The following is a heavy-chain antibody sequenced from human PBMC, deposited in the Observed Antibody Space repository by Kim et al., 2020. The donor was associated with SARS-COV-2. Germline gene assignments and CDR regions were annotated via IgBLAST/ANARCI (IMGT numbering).Heavy chain of an antibody. CDR2: IIPILGIA. CDR1: GGTFSSYA. CDR3: ARDLDYYGSGSYYFDY. D-gene: IGHD3-10*01. Sequence: VKVSCKASGGTFSSYAISWVRQAPGQGLEWMGRIIPILGIANYAQKFQGRVTITADKSTSTAYMELSSLRSEDTAVYYCARDLDYYGSGSYYFDYWGQGTLVTVSS. V-gene: IGHV1-69*04. J-gene: IGHJ4*02.